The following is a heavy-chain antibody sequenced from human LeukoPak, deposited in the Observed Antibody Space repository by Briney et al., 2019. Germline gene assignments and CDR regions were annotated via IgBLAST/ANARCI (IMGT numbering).Heavy chain of an antibody. Sequence: GGSLRLSCAASGFTFSSYAMHWVRQAPGKGLEWVAVISYDGSNKYYADSVKGRFTIPRDNSKNTLYLQMNSLRAEDTAVYYCARDPGYDCSGGSCPSYYGMDVWGQGTTVTVSS. D-gene: IGHD2-15*01. CDR2: ISYDGSNK. V-gene: IGHV3-30-3*01. CDR1: GFTFSSYA. J-gene: IGHJ6*02. CDR3: ARDPGYDCSGGSCPSYYGMDV.